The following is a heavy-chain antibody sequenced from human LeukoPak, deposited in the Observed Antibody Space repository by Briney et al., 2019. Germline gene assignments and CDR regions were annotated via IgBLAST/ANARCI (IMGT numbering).Heavy chain of an antibody. D-gene: IGHD6-19*01. CDR2: ISGSGGST. Sequence: PGGSLRLSCAASGFTFDDYGMSWVRQAPGKGLEWVSAISGSGGSTYYADSVKGRFTISRDNSKNTLYLQMNSLRAEDTAVYYCASDRSSGWVFLIDYWGQGTLVTVSP. CDR1: GFTFDDYG. V-gene: IGHV3-23*01. CDR3: ASDRSSGWVFLIDY. J-gene: IGHJ4*02.